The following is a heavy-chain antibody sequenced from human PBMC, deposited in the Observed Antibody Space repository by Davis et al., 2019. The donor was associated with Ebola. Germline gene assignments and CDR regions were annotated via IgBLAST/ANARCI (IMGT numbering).Heavy chain of an antibody. Sequence: SETLFLTCTVSGGSISSSSYYWGWIRQPPGKGLEWIGSIYYSGSTYYNPSLKSRVTISVDTSKNQFSLKLSSVTAADTAVYYCARGQRIEVLRFLEWLASDYFDYWGQGTLVTVSS. CDR1: GGSISSSSYY. D-gene: IGHD3-3*01. CDR2: IYYSGST. J-gene: IGHJ4*02. V-gene: IGHV4-39*07. CDR3: ARGQRIEVLRFLEWLASDYFDY.